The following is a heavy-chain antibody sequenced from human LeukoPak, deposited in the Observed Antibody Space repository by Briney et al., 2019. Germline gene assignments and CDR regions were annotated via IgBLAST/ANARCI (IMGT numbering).Heavy chain of an antibody. CDR3: ARALLVRNGYNYSPNYFDY. V-gene: IGHV3-53*01. CDR1: GLTVNSNY. D-gene: IGHD5-24*01. J-gene: IGHJ4*02. Sequence: GGSLRLSCAASGLTVNSNYMNWVRQAPGKGLQWVSVIYSGGTTYYADSVKGRFTISRDNSKNTLCLQMNSLRAEDTAVYYCARALLVRNGYNYSPNYFDYWGQGTLVTVSS. CDR2: IYSGGTT.